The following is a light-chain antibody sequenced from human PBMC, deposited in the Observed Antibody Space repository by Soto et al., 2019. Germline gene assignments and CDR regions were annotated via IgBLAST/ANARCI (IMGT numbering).Light chain of an antibody. CDR1: QSVLYSSNNKNY. CDR3: QQYYDTRT. Sequence: DIVMTQSPDSLAVSLGERATINCKSSQSVLYSSNNKNYLDWYQQKPGQPPKLLIHWASTRESGVPDRFSGSGSGTYFTLTISSLQAEDVAVYYCQQYYDTRTFGQGTKLEIK. V-gene: IGKV4-1*01. CDR2: WAS. J-gene: IGKJ2*01.